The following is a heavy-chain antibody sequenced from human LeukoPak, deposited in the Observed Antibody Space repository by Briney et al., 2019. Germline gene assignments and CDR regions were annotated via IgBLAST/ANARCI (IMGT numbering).Heavy chain of an antibody. D-gene: IGHD3-9*01. Sequence: SETLSLTCTVSGDSISISYWNWIRQPAGMGLEWIGRMYATGSTDYNTPLKSRVTMSLDKSKNQFSLKLSSVTAADTAVYYCARAPDMSSYGETGFYYFDHWGRGTLVTVSS. J-gene: IGHJ4*02. CDR3: ARAPDMSSYGETGFYYFDH. CDR2: MYATGST. CDR1: GDSISISY. V-gene: IGHV4-4*07.